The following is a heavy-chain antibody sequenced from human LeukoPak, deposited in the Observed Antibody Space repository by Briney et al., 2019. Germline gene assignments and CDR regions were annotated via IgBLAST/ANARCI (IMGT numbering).Heavy chain of an antibody. CDR1: GGSISSYY. V-gene: IGHV4-59*08. J-gene: IGHJ3*02. CDR2: IYYSGST. Sequence: SETLSLTCTVSGGSISSYYWSWIRQPPGKGLEWIGYIYYSGSTNYNPSLKSRVTISVDTSKNQFSLKLSSATAADTAVYYCARHLRGWGSVVVVAAHDAFDIWGQGTMVTVSS. CDR3: ARHLRGWGSVVVVAAHDAFDI. D-gene: IGHD2-15*01.